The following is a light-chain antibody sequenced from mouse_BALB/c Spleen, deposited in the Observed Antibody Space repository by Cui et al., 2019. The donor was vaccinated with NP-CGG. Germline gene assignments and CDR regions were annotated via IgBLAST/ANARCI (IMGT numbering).Light chain of an antibody. Sequence: QAVVTQESALTTSPGETVTLRSRSSTGAVTTSNYANWVKEKPDHLFTGLIGGTNNRAPGVPARFSGSLIGDKAALTITGAQTEDEAIYFCALWYSNHWVFGGGTKLTVL. V-gene: IGLV1*01. CDR3: ALWYSNHWV. CDR2: GTN. CDR1: TGAVTTSNY. J-gene: IGLJ1*01.